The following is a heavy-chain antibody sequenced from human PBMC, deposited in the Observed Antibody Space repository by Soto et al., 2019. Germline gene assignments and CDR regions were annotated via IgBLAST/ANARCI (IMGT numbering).Heavy chain of an antibody. CDR3: AGDSPLGAHPSRFDY. D-gene: IGHD1-26*01. CDR1: GGTFSSYA. Sequence: QVQLVQSGAEVKKPGSSVKVSCKASGGTFSSYAISWVRQAPGQGLEWMGGIILIFGTANYAQKFQGRVTITEDDSTSTAYLEVSSLSSEDTAVYYWAGDSPLGAHPSRFDYWGQGPLVTVSS. CDR2: IILIFGTA. J-gene: IGHJ4*02. V-gene: IGHV1-69*01.